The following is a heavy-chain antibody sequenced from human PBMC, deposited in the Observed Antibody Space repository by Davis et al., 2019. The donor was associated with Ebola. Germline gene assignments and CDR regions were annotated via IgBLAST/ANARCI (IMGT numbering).Heavy chain of an antibody. CDR1: GFTFSSYA. V-gene: IGHV3-23*01. CDR3: AKDLRITIFGVVIPSWGGMDV. D-gene: IGHD3-3*01. Sequence: PGGSLRLSCAASGFTFSSYAMSWVRQAPGQGLEWVSAISGSCGSTYYADSVKGRFTISRDNSKNTLYLQMNSLRAEDTAVYYCAKDLRITIFGVVIPSWGGMDVWGQGTTVTVSS. CDR2: ISGSCGST. J-gene: IGHJ6*02.